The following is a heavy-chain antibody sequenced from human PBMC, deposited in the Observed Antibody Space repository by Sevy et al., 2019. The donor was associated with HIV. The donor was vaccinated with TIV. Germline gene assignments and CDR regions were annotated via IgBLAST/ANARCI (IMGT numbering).Heavy chain of an antibody. Sequence: GGSLRLSCAASGFTFSSYSMNWVRQAPGKGLEWVSSISGISNYIYYADSVKGRFTISRDNSKNTLYLQMYSLRAEDTAVYYCAREDIRVAGIGYYFHSWGQGTLVTVSS. J-gene: IGHJ4*02. CDR3: AREDIRVAGIGYYFHS. V-gene: IGHV3-21*06. CDR2: ISGISNYI. D-gene: IGHD6-19*01. CDR1: GFTFSSYS.